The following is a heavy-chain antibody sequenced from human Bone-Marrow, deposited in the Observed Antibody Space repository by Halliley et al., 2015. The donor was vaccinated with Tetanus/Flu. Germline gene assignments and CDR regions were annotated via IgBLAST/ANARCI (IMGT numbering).Heavy chain of an antibody. CDR3: ARETGGAYGRYLDL. CDR2: NSGYNGNT. Sequence: GWNSGYNGNTDNEQRLQGRIPMTRDTSTSTAYLELRSLRSDDTAIYYCARETGGAYGRYLDLWGRGTLVTVSS. J-gene: IGHJ2*01. D-gene: IGHD1-26*01. V-gene: IGHV1-18*01.